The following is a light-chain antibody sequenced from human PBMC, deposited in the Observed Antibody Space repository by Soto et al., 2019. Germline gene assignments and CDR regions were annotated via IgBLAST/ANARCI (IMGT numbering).Light chain of an antibody. CDR3: SSYTSNNTPV. V-gene: IGLV2-14*01. CDR2: EVG. Sequence: QSALTQPASVSGSPGQSITISCTGTSSDVGSYNSVSWYQQHPGKAPKLMIYEVGNRPSGVSTRFSGSKSGHTASLTISGLQAEDEADYYCSSYTSNNTPVFGGGTKVTVL. J-gene: IGLJ2*01. CDR1: SSDVGSYNS.